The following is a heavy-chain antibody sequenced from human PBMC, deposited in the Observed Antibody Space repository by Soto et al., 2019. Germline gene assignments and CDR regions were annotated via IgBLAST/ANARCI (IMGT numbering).Heavy chain of an antibody. CDR3: ARYPRLAC. CDR2: INHSGST. CDR1: GGSFSGYY. V-gene: IGHV4-34*01. Sequence: PSETLSLTCAVYGGSFSGYYWSWIRQPPGKGLEWIGEINHSGSTNYNPSLRSRVTISIDTSKNQFSLQLSSVTAADTAVYYCARYPRLACWGQGTLVTVSS. J-gene: IGHJ4*02.